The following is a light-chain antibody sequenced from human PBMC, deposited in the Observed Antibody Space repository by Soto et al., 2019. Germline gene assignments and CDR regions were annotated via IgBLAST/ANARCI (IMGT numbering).Light chain of an antibody. Sequence: QAVVTQPASVSGSPGQSITISCTGTSSDVGSYNLVSWYQQHPGKAPKLMIYEDTKRPSGVSNRFSGPKSGNTASLTISGLQAEDEADYYCSSYAGSTTYVVFGGGTKVTVL. V-gene: IGLV2-23*01. CDR3: SSYAGSTTYVV. CDR2: EDT. CDR1: SSDVGSYNL. J-gene: IGLJ2*01.